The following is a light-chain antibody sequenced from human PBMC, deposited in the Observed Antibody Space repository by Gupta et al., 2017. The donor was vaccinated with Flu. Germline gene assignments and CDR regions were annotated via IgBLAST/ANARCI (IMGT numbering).Light chain of an antibody. J-gene: IGLJ2*01. CDR2: DAS. CDR1: SSDIGGYDS. Sequence: QSALTQPASVSGSPGQSITISCTGISSDIGGYDSGSWYQQHPGTAPRPMLLDASNPPYGVLNRLDYSPSRTRDSPTLSVLKANDEDEDDCSAYRNYTLASVFGGGTKMTVL. V-gene: IGLV2-14*01. CDR3: SAYRNYTLASV.